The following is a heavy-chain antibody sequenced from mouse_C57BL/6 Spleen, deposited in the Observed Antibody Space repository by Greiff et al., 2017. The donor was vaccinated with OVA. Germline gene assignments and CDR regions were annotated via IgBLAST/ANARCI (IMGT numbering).Heavy chain of an antibody. Sequence: QVQLQQPGAELVKPGASVKLSCKASGYTFTSYWMHWVKQRPGQGIEWIGMIHPNSGSTNYNEKFKSKATLTVDQSSSTAYMQLSSLTSEYSEVYYCARSTYDYYFDYWGQGTTLTVSS. J-gene: IGHJ2*01. V-gene: IGHV1-64*01. CDR2: IHPNSGST. CDR1: GYTFTSYW. CDR3: ARSTYDYYFDY. D-gene: IGHD2-4*01.